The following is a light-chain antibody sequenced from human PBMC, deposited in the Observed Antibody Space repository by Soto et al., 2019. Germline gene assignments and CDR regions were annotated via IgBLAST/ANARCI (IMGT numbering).Light chain of an antibody. J-gene: IGKJ5*01. CDR1: QTIYSN. CDR3: QQTYSSLPIT. Sequence: DIQMTQSPSSLSASVGDRVTITCQASQTIYSNLNWYQQKPGKAPNLLIYAASSLESGVPARFSGSGSGTHFTLTITGLHPEDFATYYCQQTYSSLPITFGQGTRLEIK. CDR2: AAS. V-gene: IGKV1-39*01.